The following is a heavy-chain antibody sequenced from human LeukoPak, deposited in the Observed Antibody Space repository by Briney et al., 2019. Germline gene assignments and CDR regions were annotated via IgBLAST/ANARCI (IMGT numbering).Heavy chain of an antibody. J-gene: IGHJ6*02. CDR2: ISYDGSNK. Sequence: GGSLRLSCAASGFTFSSYGMHWVRQAPGKGLEWVAVISYDGSNKYYADSVKGRFTISRDNSKNTLYVQMNSLRAEDTAVYYCAKNILWWEYYYYGMDVWGQGTTVTVSS. D-gene: IGHD2-21*01. V-gene: IGHV3-30*18. CDR1: GFTFSSYG. CDR3: AKNILWWEYYYYGMDV.